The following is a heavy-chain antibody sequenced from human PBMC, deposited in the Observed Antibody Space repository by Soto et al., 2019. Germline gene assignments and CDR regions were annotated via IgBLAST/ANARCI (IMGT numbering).Heavy chain of an antibody. D-gene: IGHD3-22*01. J-gene: IGHJ4*02. CDR2: IDPSDFQT. CDR1: GYSVAGYW. V-gene: IGHV5-10-1*01. CDR3: ARQIYDSDTGPNFQYYFDS. Sequence: GESLKISCKGSGYSVAGYWITRVCQKPGTGLEWMGRIDPSDFQTYYSPSFRGHVTISVTKSIATVFLQWSSLRASDTAMYYCARQIYDSDTGPNFQYYFDSWGQGTPVTVSS.